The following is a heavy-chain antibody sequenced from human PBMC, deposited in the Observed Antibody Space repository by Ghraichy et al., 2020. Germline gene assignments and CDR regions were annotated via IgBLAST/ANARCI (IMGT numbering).Heavy chain of an antibody. Sequence: ESLNISCTVSGGSISSSSYYWGWIRQPPGKGLEWIGSIYYSGSSYYNPSLKSRVTISVDTSKNQLSLKLSSVTAADTAVYYCARLITDIVVVPTARGWFDPWGQGTLVTVSS. CDR3: ARLITDIVVVPTARGWFDP. V-gene: IGHV4-39*01. J-gene: IGHJ5*02. CDR2: IYYSGSS. D-gene: IGHD2-2*01. CDR1: GGSISSSSYY.